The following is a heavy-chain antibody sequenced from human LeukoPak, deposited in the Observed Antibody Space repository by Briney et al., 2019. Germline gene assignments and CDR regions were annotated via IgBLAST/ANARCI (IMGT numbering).Heavy chain of an antibody. D-gene: IGHD3-22*01. CDR1: GFTFSSYS. Sequence: GGSLRLSCAASGFTFSSYSMNWVRQAPGKGLEWVSSISSSSSYIYYADSVKGRFTISRDNAKNSVYLQMNSLRAEDTAVYYCARDNAPYYYDGSGYLYWGQGTLVTVSS. V-gene: IGHV3-21*01. J-gene: IGHJ4*02. CDR2: ISSSSSYI. CDR3: ARDNAPYYYDGSGYLY.